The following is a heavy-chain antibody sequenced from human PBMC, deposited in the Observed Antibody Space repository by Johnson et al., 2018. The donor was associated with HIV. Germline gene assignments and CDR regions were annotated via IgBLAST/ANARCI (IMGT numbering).Heavy chain of an antibody. CDR2: ISYDGSNK. D-gene: IGHD6-6*01. CDR3: ARDRGAARDAFDI. J-gene: IGHJ3*02. V-gene: IGHV3-30*04. Sequence: QVQLVESGGGVVQPGRSLRLSCAASGFTFSTYAMHWVRQAPGKGLEWVAVISYDGSNKYYADSVKGRFTISRDNAKNSLYLQMNSLRAEDTAVYYCARDRGAARDAFDIWGQGTMVTVSS. CDR1: GFTFSTYA.